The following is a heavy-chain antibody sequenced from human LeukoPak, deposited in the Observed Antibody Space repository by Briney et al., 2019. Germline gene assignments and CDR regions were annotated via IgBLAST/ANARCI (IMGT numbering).Heavy chain of an antibody. CDR2: IVVGSGNT. CDR1: GFTFTSSA. D-gene: IGHD5-12*01. Sequence: SVKVSCKASGFTFTSSAVQWVRQARGQRLEWRGWIVVGSGNTNYAQKFQERVTITRDMSTSTAYMELTSLRSEDTAVYYCARGDIVATIIAGAPPRLHYYYYYMDVWGKGTTVTVSS. CDR3: ARGDIVATIIAGAPPRLHYYYYYMDV. V-gene: IGHV1-58*01. J-gene: IGHJ6*03.